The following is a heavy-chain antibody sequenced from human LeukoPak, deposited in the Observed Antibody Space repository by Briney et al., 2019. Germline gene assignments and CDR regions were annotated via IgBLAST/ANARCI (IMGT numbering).Heavy chain of an antibody. J-gene: IGHJ4*02. D-gene: IGHD2-15*01. Sequence: PGRSLRLSCAASGFTFSSYAMHWVRQAPGKGLEWVAVISYDGSNKYYADSVKGRFTISRDNSKNTLYLQMNSLRAEDTAVYYCAREGVVAVNDFDYWGQGTLVTVSS. CDR3: AREGVVAVNDFDY. CDR2: ISYDGSNK. V-gene: IGHV3-30-3*01. CDR1: GFTFSSYA.